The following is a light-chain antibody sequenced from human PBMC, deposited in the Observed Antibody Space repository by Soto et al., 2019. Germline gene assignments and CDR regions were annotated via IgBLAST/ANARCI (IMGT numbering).Light chain of an antibody. J-gene: IGKJ4*01. CDR1: QGVSSY. Sequence: DIQLTQSPSFLSASVGDRVTIASRASQGVSSYLAWFQQRPGKAPKLLIYTASTLQSGVPSRFSGSGSGTEFTLTISSLQPEDFATYYCQQLNSYPLTFGGGTTVEIK. CDR2: TAS. V-gene: IGKV1-9*01. CDR3: QQLNSYPLT.